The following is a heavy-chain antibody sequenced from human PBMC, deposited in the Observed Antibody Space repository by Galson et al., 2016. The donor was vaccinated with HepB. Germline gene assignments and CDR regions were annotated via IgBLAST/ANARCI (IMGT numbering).Heavy chain of an antibody. CDR1: GQSLSGYY. J-gene: IGHJ1*01. Sequence: SETLSLTCAVHGQSLSGYYCSWIRQSPGKGLEYIGEINHSGNTKYNPSLKGQVTMSVDTSKNQFSLNLTSMTAADTAIYFCAKSPRGFSPPWSWGQGALVTVAS. CDR3: AKSPRGFSPPWS. CDR2: INHSGNT. D-gene: IGHD5-18*01. V-gene: IGHV4-34*01.